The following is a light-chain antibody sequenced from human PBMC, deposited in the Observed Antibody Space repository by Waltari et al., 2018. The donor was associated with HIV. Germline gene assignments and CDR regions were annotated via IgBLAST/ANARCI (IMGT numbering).Light chain of an antibody. J-gene: IGLJ2*01. V-gene: IGLV6-57*01. Sequence: FMLTQPHSASESPGKTVTISCTRSSGSIASNYLQWYQQRPGSSPTTVIYEDNQRPSGVPDRFSGSIDSSSNSASLTISGLKTEDEADYYCQSYDSSNHVVFGGGTKLTVL. CDR3: QSYDSSNHVV. CDR2: EDN. CDR1: SGSIASNY.